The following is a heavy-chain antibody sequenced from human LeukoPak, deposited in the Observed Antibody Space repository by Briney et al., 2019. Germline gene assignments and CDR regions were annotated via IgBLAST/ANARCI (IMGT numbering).Heavy chain of an antibody. V-gene: IGHV3-49*04. CDR2: IRSNTYGGTT. J-gene: IGHJ5*02. CDR1: GFNFGFYA. Sequence: GGSLRLSCTASGFNFGFYAMSWVRQAPGKGLEWVGFIRSNTYGGTTEYAASVKGRFTFSRDNAKNTLYLQMNSLRAEDMALYYCSRDRRTWFDPWGQGTLVTVSS. CDR3: SRDRRTWFDP.